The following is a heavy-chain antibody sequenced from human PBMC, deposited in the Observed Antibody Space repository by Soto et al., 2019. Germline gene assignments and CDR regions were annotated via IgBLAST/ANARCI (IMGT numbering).Heavy chain of an antibody. CDR1: GGTFSSYS. J-gene: IGHJ4*02. Sequence: QVQLVQSGAEVKKPGSSVKVSCKASGGTFSSYSINWVRQAPGQGLEWMGEIIPIFGTANYAQKFQGRVTNTADASTSTAYMELTRLRSEDTAVYYWARDGGRHFWGIDYWGQGTLVTVSS. CDR2: IIPIFGTA. V-gene: IGHV1-69*01. CDR3: ARDGGRHFWGIDY. D-gene: IGHD1-26*01.